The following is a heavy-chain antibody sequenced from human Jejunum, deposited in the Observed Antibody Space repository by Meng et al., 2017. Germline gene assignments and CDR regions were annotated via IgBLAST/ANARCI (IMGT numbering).Heavy chain of an antibody. V-gene: IGHV3-13*01. CDR1: AFPFSVFD. D-gene: IGHD4-17*01. J-gene: IGHJ2*01. Sequence: SLCPSCAPSAFPFSVFDMHWVRQTSGKGLEWVSAIGRGGDTYYPDSVKGRFTISRDNAKNSLYLQMNSLRPGDTAMYYCAREFWDTVTSNWYSDHWGRGNLVTVSS. CDR3: AREFWDTVTSNWYSDH. CDR2: IGRGGDT.